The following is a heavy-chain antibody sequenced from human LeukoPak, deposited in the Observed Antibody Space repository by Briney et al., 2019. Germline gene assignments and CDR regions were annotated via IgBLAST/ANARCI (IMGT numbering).Heavy chain of an antibody. D-gene: IGHD2-2*01. CDR1: GSTLRNNI. Sequence: GGSLRLSCVASGSTLRNNIMTWVRQAPGKGLEWVSSLSFIDDSTYYADSVKGRFTISRDTSKNTLFLQMNRLIPEDTGVYYCGREGYTSGYAGAFDTWGQGTMVTVSS. J-gene: IGHJ3*02. CDR3: GREGYTSGYAGAFDT. V-gene: IGHV3-23*01. CDR2: LSFIDDST.